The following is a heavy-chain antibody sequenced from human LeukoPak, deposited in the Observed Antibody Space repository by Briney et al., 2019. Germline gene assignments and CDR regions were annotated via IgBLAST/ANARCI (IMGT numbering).Heavy chain of an antibody. J-gene: IGHJ6*02. CDR3: ARSHHCGGDCSTAPLHYYYGMDV. CDR1: GGSFSGYY. D-gene: IGHD2-21*02. V-gene: IGHV4-34*01. CDR2: INHSGST. Sequence: SETLSLTCAVYGGSFSGYYWSWIRQPPGKGLEWLGEINHSGSTNYNPSLKSRVTISVDTSKNQFSLKLSSVTAADTAVYYCARSHHCGGDCSTAPLHYYYGMDVWGQGTTVTVPS.